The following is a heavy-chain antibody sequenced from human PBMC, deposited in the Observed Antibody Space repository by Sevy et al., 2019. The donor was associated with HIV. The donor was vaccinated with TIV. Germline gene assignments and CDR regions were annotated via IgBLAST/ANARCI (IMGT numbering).Heavy chain of an antibody. CDR2: ISSDGSPT. CDR1: GFTFSSYW. Sequence: GGSLRLSCAGSGFTFSSYWMHWVRQSPGKGLVWVSRISSDGSPTNYADSVKGRFTISRDNAKNTLYLQMNSLRAEDTALYYCARGYSYGYGMDVWGQGTTVTVSS. D-gene: IGHD5-18*01. J-gene: IGHJ6*02. V-gene: IGHV3-74*01. CDR3: ARGYSYGYGMDV.